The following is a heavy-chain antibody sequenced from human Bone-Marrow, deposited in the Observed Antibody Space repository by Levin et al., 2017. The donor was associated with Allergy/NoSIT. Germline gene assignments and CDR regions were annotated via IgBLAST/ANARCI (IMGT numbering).Heavy chain of an antibody. V-gene: IGHV3-30*18. CDR2: ISYDGTNK. CDR3: AKDHDWGYGYYFDL. Sequence: LSLTCAASGFTFSNCGMHWVRQAPGKGLEWVAVISYDGTNKYYADSVKGRFTISRDNSRNTLYLQMNSLRADDTALYYCAKDHDWGYGYYFDLWGRGTLVTVSS. CDR1: GFTFSNCG. J-gene: IGHJ2*01. D-gene: IGHD5-24*01.